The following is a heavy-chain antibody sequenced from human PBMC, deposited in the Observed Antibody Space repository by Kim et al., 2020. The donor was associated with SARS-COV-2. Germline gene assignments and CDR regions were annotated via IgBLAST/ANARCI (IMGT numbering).Heavy chain of an antibody. CDR1: GFTFDDYA. D-gene: IGHD3-3*01. CDR3: AKDVYPITSFWECYYDMDV. CDR2: ISWSSGTI. J-gene: IGHJ6*02. Sequence: GGSLRLSCAASGFTFDDYAMNWVRQVPGKGLEWVSAISWSSGTIGYADSVKGRFTISRDNAKNSLYLQMNSLRAEDTAFYYCAKDVYPITSFWECYYDMDVWGQGTTVTVSS. V-gene: IGHV3-9*01.